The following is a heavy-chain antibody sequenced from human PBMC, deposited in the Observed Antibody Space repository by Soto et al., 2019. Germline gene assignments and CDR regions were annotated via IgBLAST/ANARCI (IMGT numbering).Heavy chain of an antibody. Sequence: QVQLVQSGAEVKKPGASVKVSCKTSGYTFISYYIHWVRQAPGQGLEWMGWINPNNGDTNYAQKFQGRVTMTREWSISTVYMELDRLRSDDTAVYYCARGDTYDSWGQGTTVAVSS. D-gene: IGHD5-18*01. CDR2: INPNNGDT. J-gene: IGHJ6*02. CDR3: ARGDTYDS. CDR1: GYTFISYY. V-gene: IGHV1-2*02.